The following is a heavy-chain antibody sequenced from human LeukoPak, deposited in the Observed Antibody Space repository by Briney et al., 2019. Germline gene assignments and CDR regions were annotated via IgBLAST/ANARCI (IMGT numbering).Heavy chain of an antibody. CDR3: ASSDSSSWYVRVVYYVY. J-gene: IGHJ4*02. D-gene: IGHD6-13*01. CDR2: INHSGST. CDR1: GGSFRGYY. Sequence: SETLSLTCAVYGGSFRGYYWSWIRQPPGKGLEWIGEINHSGSTNYNPSLKSRVTISVDTSKNQFSLKLSSVTAADTAVYYCASSDSSSWYVRVVYYVYWGQGTLVTVSS. V-gene: IGHV4-34*01.